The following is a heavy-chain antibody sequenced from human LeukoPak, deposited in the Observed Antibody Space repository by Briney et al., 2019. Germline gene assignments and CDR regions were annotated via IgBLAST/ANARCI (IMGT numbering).Heavy chain of an antibody. J-gene: IGHJ6*04. Sequence: GGSLRLSCAASGFTFSNAWMSWVRQAPGKGLEWVANIKQDGSEKYYVDSVKGRFTISRDNAKNSLYLQMNSLRAEDTAVYYCARDRIVVPAVPRWGKGTTVTVSS. D-gene: IGHD2-2*01. CDR3: ARDRIVVPAVPR. CDR1: GFTFSNAW. CDR2: IKQDGSEK. V-gene: IGHV3-7*01.